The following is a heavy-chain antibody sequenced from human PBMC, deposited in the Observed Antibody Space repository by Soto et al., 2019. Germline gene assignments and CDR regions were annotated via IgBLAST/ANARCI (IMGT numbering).Heavy chain of an antibody. V-gene: IGHV4-39*01. CDR1: GGSISSSSYY. D-gene: IGHD1-1*01. CDR2: IYYSGST. CDR3: ARSIPWDGTTQYYFDY. Sequence: QLQLQESGPGLVKPSETLSLTCTVSGGSISSSSYYWGWIRQPPGKGLEWIGSIYYSGSTYYNPSLKSRVTISVYTSKNQFSLKLSSVTAADTAVYYCARSIPWDGTTQYYFDYWGQGTLVTVSS. J-gene: IGHJ4*02.